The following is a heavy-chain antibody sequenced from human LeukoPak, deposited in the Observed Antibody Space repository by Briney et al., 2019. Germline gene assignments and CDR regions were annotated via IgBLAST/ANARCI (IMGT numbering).Heavy chain of an antibody. CDR2: IRSGGENT. V-gene: IGHV3-23*01. D-gene: IGHD2/OR15-2a*01. CDR3: AILSWDGRGSFY. Sequence: RGSLRLSCAASGFTFSTYSMSWVRQAPGKGLEWVSAIRSGGENTYYADSVRGRFTISRDNSRGTLSLQMNSLRAEDTAVYFCAILSWDGRGSFYWGQGTLVTVSS. J-gene: IGHJ4*02. CDR1: GFTFSTYS.